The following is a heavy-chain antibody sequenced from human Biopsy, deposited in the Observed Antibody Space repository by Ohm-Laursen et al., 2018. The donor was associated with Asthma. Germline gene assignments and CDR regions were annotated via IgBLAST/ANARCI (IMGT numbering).Heavy chain of an antibody. Sequence: SSVKVSCKVSGDSLSNYAISWVRQAPGQGLEWMGGLIPVLGTPDHAQMFEGRVTITADESTSTAYMELSSLSSEDTAVYYCARGYSGSDRIVYYYSGLEVWGQGTTVTVSS. D-gene: IGHD5-12*01. CDR2: LIPVLGTP. V-gene: IGHV1-69*01. CDR1: GDSLSNYA. J-gene: IGHJ6*02. CDR3: ARGYSGSDRIVYYYSGLEV.